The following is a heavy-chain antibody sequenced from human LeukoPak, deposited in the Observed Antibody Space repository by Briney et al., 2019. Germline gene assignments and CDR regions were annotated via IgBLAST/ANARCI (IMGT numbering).Heavy chain of an antibody. J-gene: IGHJ4*02. CDR3: ARDRRGTSCYDY. Sequence: PSETLSLTFTVSGCSISSYYWSWIRQPPGKGLEWIGYIYYSGSTNYNPSLKSRITISVDTSKNQFSLKLSSVTAADTAVYYCARDRRGTSCYDYWGQGTLVTVSS. CDR1: GCSISSYY. CDR2: IYYSGST. V-gene: IGHV4-59*01. D-gene: IGHD2-2*01.